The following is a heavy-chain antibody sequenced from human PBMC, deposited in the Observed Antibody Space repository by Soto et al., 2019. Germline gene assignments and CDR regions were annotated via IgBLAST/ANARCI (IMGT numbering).Heavy chain of an antibody. CDR3: ARDLGGWPDY. D-gene: IGHD2-15*01. Sequence: ASVKLSGKDSGYSFTSYGISWVRQAPGQGLEWMGWISAYNGNTKYSQKFQGRVTITRDTSASTAYMELSSLRSEDTAVYYCARDLGGWPDYWGQGTLVTVSS. CDR2: ISAYNGNT. CDR1: GYSFTSYG. J-gene: IGHJ4*02. V-gene: IGHV1-18*01.